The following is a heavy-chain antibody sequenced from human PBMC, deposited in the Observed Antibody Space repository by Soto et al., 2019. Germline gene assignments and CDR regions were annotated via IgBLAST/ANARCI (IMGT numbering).Heavy chain of an antibody. J-gene: IGHJ3*01. CDR3: GKDPNGDYVGGFEF. CDR2: ISAGGGST. V-gene: IGHV3-23*01. D-gene: IGHD4-17*01. Sequence: PGGSLRLSCATSGFTFSNYAMSWVRQAPGKGLEWVSGISAGGGSTYYADSVKGRFTISRDNSRNTLSLQMNSLRADDTAVYYCGKDPNGDYVGGFEFWGQGTMVTVSS. CDR1: GFTFSNYA.